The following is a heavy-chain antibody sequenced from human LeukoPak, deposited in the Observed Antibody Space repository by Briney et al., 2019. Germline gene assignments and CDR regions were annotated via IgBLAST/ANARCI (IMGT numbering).Heavy chain of an antibody. CDR2: IYSGGST. D-gene: IGHD3-22*01. CDR1: GFTVSSNY. J-gene: IGHJ4*02. Sequence: SGGSLRLSCAASGFTVSSNYMSWVRQAPGKGLEWVSVIYSGGSTYYADSVKGRFTISRDNSKNTLYLQMNSLRAEDTAVYYCARDIWDSSGRLFDYWGQGTLVTVSS. CDR3: ARDIWDSSGRLFDY. V-gene: IGHV3-53*01.